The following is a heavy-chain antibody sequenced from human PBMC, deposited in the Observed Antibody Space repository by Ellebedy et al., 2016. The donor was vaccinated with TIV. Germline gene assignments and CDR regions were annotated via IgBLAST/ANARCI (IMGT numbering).Heavy chain of an antibody. D-gene: IGHD1-26*01. CDR3: ARHSKVDAT. CDR2: IYNSGST. V-gene: IGHV4-59*08. Sequence: MPSETLSLTCTVSGGSITGHYWSWIRQPPGKGLEWIGYIYNSGSTDYNPSLKSRVTISVDTSKNQFSLKLNSVTAADTAVYYCARHSKVDATWGQGTMVTVSS. CDR1: GGSITGHY. J-gene: IGHJ3*01.